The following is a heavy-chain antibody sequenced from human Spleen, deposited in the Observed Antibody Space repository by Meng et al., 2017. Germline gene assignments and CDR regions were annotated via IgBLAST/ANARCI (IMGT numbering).Heavy chain of an antibody. V-gene: IGHV4-34*01. CDR1: GGSFSDYY. CDR3: ARGPTTMAHDFDY. Sequence: QVGLQQWGAGVLKPSETLSLTWVVSGGSFSDYYWSWIRQPPGKGLEWIGEINHSGSTNYNPSLESRATISVDTSQNNLSLKLSSVTAADSAVYYCARGPTTMAHDFDYWGQGTLVTVSS. CDR2: INHSGST. J-gene: IGHJ4*02. D-gene: IGHD4-11*01.